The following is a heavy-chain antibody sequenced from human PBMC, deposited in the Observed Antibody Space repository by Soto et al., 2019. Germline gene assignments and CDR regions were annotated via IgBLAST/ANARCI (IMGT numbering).Heavy chain of an antibody. D-gene: IGHD6-25*01. CDR2: IYFTGNT. J-gene: IGHJ5*02. CDR1: GGSITSSSHF. CDR3: AGQTFTIAAASYGRSNWFDP. V-gene: IGHV4-39*01. Sequence: SETLSLTCTASGGSITSSSHFWGWVRQPPGRGLEWIGTIYFTGNTYYTPSLKSRLTMSIDTSKNEFSLRLNSVTAADTAVYYCAGQTFTIAAASYGRSNWFDPWGPGTLVTVSS.